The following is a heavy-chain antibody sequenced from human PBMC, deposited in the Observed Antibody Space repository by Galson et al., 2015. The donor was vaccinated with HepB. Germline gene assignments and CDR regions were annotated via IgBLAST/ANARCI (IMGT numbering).Heavy chain of an antibody. Sequence: SLRLSCAASGFTFSRYWMTWVRQAPGNGLEWVANIKDDRSERYYADSMKGRFTISRDNAKNSLYLQIDSLRAEDTALYYCVRDMDVWGKGTTVTVSS. V-gene: IGHV3-7*01. CDR2: IKDDRSER. J-gene: IGHJ6*03. CDR1: GFTFSRYW. CDR3: VRDMDV.